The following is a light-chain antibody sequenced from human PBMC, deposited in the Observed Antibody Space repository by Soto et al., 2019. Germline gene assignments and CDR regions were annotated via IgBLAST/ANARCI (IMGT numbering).Light chain of an antibody. CDR1: SSNIGSNT. J-gene: IGLJ1*01. CDR3: AAWDDRLNGQI. V-gene: IGLV1-44*01. CDR2: NDN. Sequence: QSVLTQPPSASATPGQRVTISCSGGSSNIGSNTVSWYQPVPGTAPKLLIFNDNMRPSGVPDRFSGSKSGPSASLAISGLQSEDEAHYLCAAWDDRLNGQILGNGTKVTVL.